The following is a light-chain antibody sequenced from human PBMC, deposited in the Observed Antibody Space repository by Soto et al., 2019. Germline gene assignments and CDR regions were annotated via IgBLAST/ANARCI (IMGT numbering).Light chain of an antibody. CDR2: GAS. V-gene: IGKV3-15*01. CDR3: QQYNNWPQT. J-gene: IGKJ1*01. Sequence: EIVMTQSPATLSVSPGERATLSCRASQRVSSNLAWYQQKPGQAPRLLIYGASTRATGIPARFSGSGSGTEVTLTISSLQSEDFAVYYCQQYNNWPQTFGQGTKVEIK. CDR1: QRVSSN.